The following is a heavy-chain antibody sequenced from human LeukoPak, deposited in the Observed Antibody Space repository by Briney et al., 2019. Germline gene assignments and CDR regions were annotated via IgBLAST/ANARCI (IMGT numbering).Heavy chain of an antibody. V-gene: IGHV1-2*02. CDR3: ARDAKVVPAAEIDY. Sequence: ASVKVSCKASGYTFTSYDINWVRQATGQGLEWMGWINPNSGGTNYAQKFQGRVTMTRDTSISTAYMELSRLRSDDTAVYYCARDAKVVPAAEIDYWGQGTLVTVSS. CDR1: GYTFTSYD. J-gene: IGHJ4*02. CDR2: INPNSGGT. D-gene: IGHD2-2*01.